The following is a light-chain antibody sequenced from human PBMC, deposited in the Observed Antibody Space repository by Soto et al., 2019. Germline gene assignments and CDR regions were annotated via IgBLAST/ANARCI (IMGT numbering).Light chain of an antibody. Sequence: QSALTQPASVSGSPGQSITIYCTGTSSDVGAYNHVSWYQQHPGKVPKVMIYEVNNRPSGVSNRFSASKSGNTASLTISGLQAEDEATYYCSSFTSGGTWVFGGGTQLTVL. CDR2: EVN. CDR1: SSDVGAYNH. J-gene: IGLJ3*02. CDR3: SSFTSGGTWV. V-gene: IGLV2-14*03.